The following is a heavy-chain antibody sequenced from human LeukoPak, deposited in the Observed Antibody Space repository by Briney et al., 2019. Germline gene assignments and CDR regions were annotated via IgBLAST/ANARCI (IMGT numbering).Heavy chain of an antibody. V-gene: IGHV3-48*01. CDR1: GFTFSSYS. D-gene: IGHD3-22*01. Sequence: PGGSLRLSCAASGFTFSSYSMNWVRQAPGKGLEWVSYISSTSSTIYYVDSVKGRFTISRDNAKNSLYLQMNSLRAEDTAVYYCARDLRSSGYYAFDYWGQGTLVTVSS. CDR3: ARDLRSSGYYAFDY. CDR2: ISSTSSTI. J-gene: IGHJ4*02.